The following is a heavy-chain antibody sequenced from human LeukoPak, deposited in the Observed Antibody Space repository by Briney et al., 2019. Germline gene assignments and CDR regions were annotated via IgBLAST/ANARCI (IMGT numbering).Heavy chain of an antibody. J-gene: IGHJ3*02. CDR2: INPNSGGT. V-gene: IGHV1-2*02. CDR1: GYTFTGYY. D-gene: IGHD3-22*01. Sequence: ASVKVSCKASGYTFTGYYMHWVRQAPGQGLEWMGWINPNSGGTNYAQKFQGRVTMTRDTSISTAYMELSRLRSDDTAVYYCARDKVYYYDSSGYYYLDAFDIWGQGTMVTVSS. CDR3: ARDKVYYYDSSGYYYLDAFDI.